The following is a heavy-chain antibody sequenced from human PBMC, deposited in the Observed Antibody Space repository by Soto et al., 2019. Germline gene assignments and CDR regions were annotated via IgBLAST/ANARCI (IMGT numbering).Heavy chain of an antibody. CDR2: IAVGSGYT. Sequence: SGKVCCKASGFTFTSSAFQWLRQARGQRLEWIGWIAVGSGYTNYAQRFQDRVTLTRDMSTATTYMELSRLTSEDTAIYYCAADATAWQQMVPSDYWGQGTPGTVS. V-gene: IGHV1-58*01. CDR1: GFTFTSSA. CDR3: AADATAWQQMVPSDY. J-gene: IGHJ4*02. D-gene: IGHD2-8*01.